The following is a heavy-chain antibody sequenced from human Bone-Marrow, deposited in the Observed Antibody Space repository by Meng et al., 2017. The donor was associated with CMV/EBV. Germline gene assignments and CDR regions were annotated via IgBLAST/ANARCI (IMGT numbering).Heavy chain of an antibody. V-gene: IGHV3-23*01. D-gene: IGHD1-26*01. CDR1: GFNFSDSA. J-gene: IGHJ3*01. CDR2: ISGRGGGT. CDR3: ASLAREWELPD. Sequence: GESLKISCAASGFNFSDSAMSWVRQAPGKGLDWVSAISGRGGGTYYASSVKGRFTISRDNSENILYLHMTSLRAEDAAVYYCASLAREWELPDWGQGTMVTVS.